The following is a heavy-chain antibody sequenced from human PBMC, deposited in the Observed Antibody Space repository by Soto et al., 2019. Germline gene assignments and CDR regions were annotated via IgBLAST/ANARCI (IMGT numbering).Heavy chain of an antibody. D-gene: IGHD5-12*01. J-gene: IGHJ6*02. CDR2: LSTYNGDT. CDR3: ARQGVAPYYFYGMDG. V-gene: IGHV1-18*01. CDR1: GYTFTRSG. Sequence: QVQLVQSGAEVKKPGASVKVSCKASGYTFTRSGISWVRQAPGQGLEWMGRLSTYNGDTNYAQTFQGRVSMTTDTSTSTVYMELRSLISDDTAVYYCARQGVAPYYFYGMDGWGQGAPVTVSS.